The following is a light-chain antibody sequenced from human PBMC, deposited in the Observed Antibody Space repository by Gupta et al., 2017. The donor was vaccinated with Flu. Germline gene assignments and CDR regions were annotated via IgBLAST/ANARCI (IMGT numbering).Light chain of an antibody. CDR1: EVVSKN. CDR2: DDS. Sequence: GNTARTTCAVGEVVSKNVAWYQPNPGHAPLLLVYDDSSRPSGVPEGFSGSNSGNTATLTISRVEAGDEADYYCQVWDTSSDHVVFGGGTKLTVL. V-gene: IGLV3-21*03. J-gene: IGLJ2*01. CDR3: QVWDTSSDHVV.